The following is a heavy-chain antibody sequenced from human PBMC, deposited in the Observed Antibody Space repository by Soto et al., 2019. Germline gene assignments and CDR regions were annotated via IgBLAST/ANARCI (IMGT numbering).Heavy chain of an antibody. CDR3: ALGFCSGGSCHDAFDI. J-gene: IGHJ3*02. V-gene: IGHV1-46*01. D-gene: IGHD2-15*01. Sequence: ASVKVSCKASGYTFTSYYMHWVRQAPGQGLEWMGIINPSGGSTSYAQKFQGRVTMTRDTSTSTVYMELSSLRSEDTAVYYCALGFCSGGSCHDAFDIWGQRTMVTVSS. CDR1: GYTFTSYY. CDR2: INPSGGST.